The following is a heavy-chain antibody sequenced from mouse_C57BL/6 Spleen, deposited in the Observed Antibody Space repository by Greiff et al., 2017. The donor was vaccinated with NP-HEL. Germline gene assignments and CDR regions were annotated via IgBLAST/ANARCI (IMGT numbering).Heavy chain of an antibody. D-gene: IGHD1-1*01. V-gene: IGHV5-17*01. CDR1: GFTFSDYG. CDR2: ISSGSSTI. J-gene: IGHJ1*03. CDR3: ARKDGSPPVDFDV. Sequence: EVMLVESGGGLVKPGGSLKLSCAASGFTFSDYGMHWVRQAPEKGLEWVAYISSGSSTIYYADTVKGRFTISRDNAKNTLFLQMTSLRSEDTAMYYCARKDGSPPVDFDVWGTGTTVTVSS.